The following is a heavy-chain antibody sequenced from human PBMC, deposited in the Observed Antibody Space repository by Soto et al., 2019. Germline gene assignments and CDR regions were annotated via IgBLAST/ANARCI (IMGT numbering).Heavy chain of an antibody. CDR3: ASDPYGSAHYGMDV. Sequence: QVQLVESGGGVVQPGRSLRLSCAASGFTFSSYGMHWVRQAPGKGLEWVAVIWYDGSNKYYVDSVKGRFTISRDNSKNTLYLQMSSLSAEDTAFYYCASDPYGSAHYGMDVWGQGTTVTVSS. J-gene: IGHJ6*02. D-gene: IGHD3-10*01. CDR2: IWYDGSNK. CDR1: GFTFSSYG. V-gene: IGHV3-33*01.